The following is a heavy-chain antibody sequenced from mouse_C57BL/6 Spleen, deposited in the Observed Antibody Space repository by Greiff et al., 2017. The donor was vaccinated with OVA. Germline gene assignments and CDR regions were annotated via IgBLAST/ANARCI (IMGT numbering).Heavy chain of an antibody. D-gene: IGHD2-4*01. J-gene: IGHJ3*01. CDR1: GYSFTGYY. CDR2: INPSTGGT. Sequence: VQLQQSGPELVKPGASVQISCKASGYSFTGYYMNWVKQSPEKSLEWIGEINPSTGGTTYNQKFKAKATLTVDKSSSTAYMQLKSLTSEDSAVYYCASRYDYDPAWFAYWGQGTLVTVSA. CDR3: ASRYDYDPAWFAY. V-gene: IGHV1-42*01.